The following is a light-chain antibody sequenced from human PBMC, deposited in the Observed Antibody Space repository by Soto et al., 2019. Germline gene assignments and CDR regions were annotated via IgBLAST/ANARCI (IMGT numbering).Light chain of an antibody. V-gene: IGKV3-15*01. CDR1: QSVTRN. CDR3: QQYDDWPPT. J-gene: IGKJ1*01. Sequence: EIVMTQSPATLSVSPGERVTLSCRASQSVTRNLAWYQQKPGQAPRLLIYGASTRATGIPGRFSGSGSGTEFTLTISSLQSEDFAVYFCQQYDDWPPTSGQGTKVDIK. CDR2: GAS.